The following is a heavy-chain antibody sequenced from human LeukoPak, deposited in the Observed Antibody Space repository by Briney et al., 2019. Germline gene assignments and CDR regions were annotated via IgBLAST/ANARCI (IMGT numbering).Heavy chain of an antibody. CDR2: INHSGST. CDR3: ASILTKYYGMGV. V-gene: IGHV4-34*01. D-gene: IGHD1-1*01. Sequence: SETLSLTCAVYGGSFGGYYWSWIRQPPGKGLEWIGEINHSGSTNYNPSLKSRVTISVDTSKNQFSLKLSSVTAADTAVYYCASILTKYYGMGVWGKGTTVTVSS. CDR1: GGSFGGYY. J-gene: IGHJ6*04.